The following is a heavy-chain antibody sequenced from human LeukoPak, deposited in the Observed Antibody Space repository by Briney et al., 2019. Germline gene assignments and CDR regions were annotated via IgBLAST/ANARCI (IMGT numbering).Heavy chain of an antibody. Sequence: PGGSLRLSCAASGFPFSSYSMKSVRQAPGKGLEWVSSISSSFSHIYYADSVKGRFTISRDNAKNSLYLHMNSLRAEDTAVYYCARDLVYCSGASCYQRGFDYWGQGSLVTVSS. CDR2: ISSSFSHI. J-gene: IGHJ4*02. D-gene: IGHD2-15*01. CDR1: GFPFSSYS. CDR3: ARDLVYCSGASCYQRGFDY. V-gene: IGHV3-21*01.